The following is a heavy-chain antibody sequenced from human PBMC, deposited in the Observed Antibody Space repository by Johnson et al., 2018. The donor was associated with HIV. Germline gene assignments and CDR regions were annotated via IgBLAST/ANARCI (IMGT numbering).Heavy chain of an antibody. CDR3: ARVGYSSSWYLGAFDI. Sequence: QVQLVESGGGLVQPGGSLRLSCAASGFTFSDHYMSWIRQAPGKGLEWVSYISSGGSPIYYADSVKGRFTISRDNSKNTLYLQMNSLRAEDTAVYYCARVGYSSSWYLGAFDIWGQGTMVTVSS. J-gene: IGHJ3*02. CDR1: GFTFSDHY. D-gene: IGHD6-13*01. CDR2: ISSGGSPI. V-gene: IGHV3-11*04.